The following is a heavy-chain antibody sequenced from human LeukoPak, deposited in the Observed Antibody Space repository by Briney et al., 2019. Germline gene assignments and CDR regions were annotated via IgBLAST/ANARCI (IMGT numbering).Heavy chain of an antibody. CDR3: ARLVGVSPLDY. D-gene: IGHD3-16*01. V-gene: IGHV3-23*01. CDR1: GFDFSNYA. Sequence: PGGSLRLSCAASGFDFSNYAMYWVRQAPRRGLEWVSEISGSPDNTYYADSVKGRFATFRDKSKNMLYLQMNSLRAEDTAVYYCARLVGVSPLDYWGQGTPVTVSS. J-gene: IGHJ4*02. CDR2: ISGSPDNT.